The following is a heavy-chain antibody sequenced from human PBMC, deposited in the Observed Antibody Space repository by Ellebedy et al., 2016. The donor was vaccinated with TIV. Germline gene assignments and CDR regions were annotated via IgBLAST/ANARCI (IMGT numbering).Heavy chain of an antibody. CDR3: ARGLGPRGTWHIDF. Sequence: GRSLRLSXTASGFTFTSFSMHWVRQVPGKGLEWVAVSASNGDFYEDSVRGRFTVSRDNSKNTLYLQMSNLRSEDTAVYRCARGLGPRGTWHIDFWGQGTLVTVSS. D-gene: IGHD7-27*01. CDR1: GFTFTSFS. V-gene: IGHV3-30*04. J-gene: IGHJ4*02. CDR2: SASNGD.